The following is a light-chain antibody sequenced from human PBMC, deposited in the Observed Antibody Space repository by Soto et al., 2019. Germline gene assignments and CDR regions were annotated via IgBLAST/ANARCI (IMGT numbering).Light chain of an antibody. J-gene: IGKJ2*01. Sequence: DIQMTQSPSTLSASVGDRVTITCRASQSISSWLAWYQQKPGKAPKLLIYQASYLETGVPSRFSGSASGTDFTLIISSLQPDDFATYFCQQYKSYPYTFGQETKVEIK. V-gene: IGKV1-5*03. CDR1: QSISSW. CDR3: QQYKSYPYT. CDR2: QAS.